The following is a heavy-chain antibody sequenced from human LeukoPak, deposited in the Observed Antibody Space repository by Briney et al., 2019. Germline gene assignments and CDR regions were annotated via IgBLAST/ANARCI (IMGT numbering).Heavy chain of an antibody. D-gene: IGHD3-22*01. CDR2: IWYDGSNK. J-gene: IGHJ6*02. CDR1: GFTFSSYG. V-gene: IGHV3-33*06. Sequence: GGSLRLSCAASGFTFSSYGMHWVRQAPGKGLEWVAVIWYDGSNKYYADSVKGRFTISRDNSKNTLYLQMNSLRAEDTAVYYCAKEYDSSGYFYYGMDVWGQGTTVTVSS. CDR3: AKEYDSSGYFYYGMDV.